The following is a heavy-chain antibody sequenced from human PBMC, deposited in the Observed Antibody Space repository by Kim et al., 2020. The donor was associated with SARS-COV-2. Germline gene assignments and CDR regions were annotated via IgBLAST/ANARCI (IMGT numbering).Heavy chain of an antibody. CDR1: GFTFSSYW. CDR3: ARDYYGSGSYDYYGMYV. Sequence: GGSLRLSCAASGFTFSSYWMSWVRQAPGKGLEWVANIKQDGSEKYYVDSVKGRFTISRDNAKNSLYLQMNSLRAEDTAVYYCARDYYGSGSYDYYGMYVWGQGATVTVSS. V-gene: IGHV3-7*01. D-gene: IGHD3-10*01. CDR2: IKQDGSEK. J-gene: IGHJ6*02.